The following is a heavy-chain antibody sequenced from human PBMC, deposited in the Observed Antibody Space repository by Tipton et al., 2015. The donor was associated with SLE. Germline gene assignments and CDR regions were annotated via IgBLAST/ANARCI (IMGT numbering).Heavy chain of an antibody. CDR3: TRDFRRDMDV. J-gene: IGHJ6*03. CDR1: GFTFSDYT. Sequence: QLVQSGGNLVKPGGSLRLSCAVSGFTFSDYTLNWVRQAPGKGLEWVSSITSAGSYISYADSVNGRFTISRDNAKNSLYLEMNSLRADDTAVYYCTRDFRRDMDVWGKGTTVTVSS. CDR2: ITSAGSYI. D-gene: IGHD1-14*01. V-gene: IGHV3-21*01.